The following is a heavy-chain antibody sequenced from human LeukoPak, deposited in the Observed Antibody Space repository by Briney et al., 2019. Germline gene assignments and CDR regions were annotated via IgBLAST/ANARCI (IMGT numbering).Heavy chain of an antibody. J-gene: IGHJ4*02. CDR2: ITSSSSYI. D-gene: IGHD6-19*01. V-gene: IGHV3-21*01. CDR3: AKEKGGWSGGFDY. Sequence: GGSLRLSCAASGFTFSSYTMNWVRQAPGRGLGWASSITSSSSYIYYADSVKGRFTISRDNARNSLYLQMDSLRAEDTAVYYCAKEKGGWSGGFDYWGQGTLVTVSS. CDR1: GFTFSSYT.